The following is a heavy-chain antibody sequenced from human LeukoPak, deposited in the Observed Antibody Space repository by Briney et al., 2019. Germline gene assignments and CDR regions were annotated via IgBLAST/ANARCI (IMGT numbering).Heavy chain of an antibody. J-gene: IGHJ4*02. CDR1: GFTFSSYG. CDR2: MRFDGNNK. V-gene: IGHV3-30*02. CDR3: VKIVSATSPDVDY. Sequence: PGGSLRLSCAASGFTFSSYGMHWVRQAPGKGLEWVAFMRFDGNNKFYADSVKGRFTISRDNSKNTLYLQMNSLRTEDTAVYYCVKIVSATSPDVDYWGQGTLVTVSS. D-gene: IGHD2-2*01.